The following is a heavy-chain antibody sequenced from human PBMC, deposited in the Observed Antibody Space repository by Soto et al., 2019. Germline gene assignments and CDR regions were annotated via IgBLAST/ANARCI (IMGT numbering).Heavy chain of an antibody. CDR2: MNPDSGNT. Sequence: GASVKVSCKASGYTFTSXDINWVRQATGQGLEWVGWMNPDSGNTGFAHKFQGRVTMTRNTSITTAYMEVNSLRSEDTAVYFCARDSGSDWRDAFDIWGQGTMVTVSS. J-gene: IGHJ3*02. CDR3: ARDSGSDWRDAFDI. CDR1: GYTFTSXD. V-gene: IGHV1-8*01. D-gene: IGHD6-19*01.